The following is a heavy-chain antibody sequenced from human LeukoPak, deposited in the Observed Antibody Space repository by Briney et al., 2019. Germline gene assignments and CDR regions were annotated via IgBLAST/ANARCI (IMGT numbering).Heavy chain of an antibody. CDR1: GGSVSSYY. J-gene: IGHJ4*02. V-gene: IGHV4-59*02. CDR2: VYYSGST. D-gene: IGHD2-2*01. Sequence: SETLSLTCTVSGGSVSSYYWSWIRRPPGKRLEWIGYVYYSGSTLYNPSLSSRVTISVDTSKNQFSLKLSSVTAADTAVYYCARGYCSSSTCSVGPFDYWGQGTLVTVSS. CDR3: ARGYCSSSTCSVGPFDY.